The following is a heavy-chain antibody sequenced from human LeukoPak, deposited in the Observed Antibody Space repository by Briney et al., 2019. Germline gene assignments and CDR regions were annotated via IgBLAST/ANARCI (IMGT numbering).Heavy chain of an antibody. Sequence: GALRLSCAASGFTFSSYSMNWVRQAPGKGLEWVSSISSSSSYIYYADSVKGRFTISRDNAKNSLYLQMNSLRAEDTAVYYCAREGCSSTSCYGNDYWGQGTLVTVSS. J-gene: IGHJ4*02. V-gene: IGHV3-21*01. CDR1: GFTFSSYS. CDR3: AREGCSSTSCYGNDY. CDR2: ISSSSSYI. D-gene: IGHD2-2*01.